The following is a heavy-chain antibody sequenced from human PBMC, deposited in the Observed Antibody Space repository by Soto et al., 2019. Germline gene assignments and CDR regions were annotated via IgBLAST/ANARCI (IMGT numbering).Heavy chain of an antibody. CDR2: IMPIFRTP. Sequence: QVQLEQSGAEVKKPGSSVKVSCKASGGTFRNSAISWVRQAPGQGLEWMGGIMPIFRTPDYSQKFQGRVTITADESTSTAYMELSGLRSDDTAEYYCVRDNDRPQLGGNYYYILDVWGQGTTVTVSS. CDR3: VRDNDRPQLGGNYYYILDV. D-gene: IGHD1-1*01. J-gene: IGHJ6*02. V-gene: IGHV1-69*12. CDR1: GGTFRNSA.